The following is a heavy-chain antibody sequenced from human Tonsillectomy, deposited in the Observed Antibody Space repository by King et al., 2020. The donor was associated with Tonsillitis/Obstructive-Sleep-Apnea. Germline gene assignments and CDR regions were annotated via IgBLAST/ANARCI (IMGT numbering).Heavy chain of an antibody. Sequence: VHLVESGGGVVQPGRSLRLSCAASGFIFSNYGMHWVRQAPGKGLEWVAVIFYDGSSKYYVDSVKGRFTISRDNSKNTLYLQMNSLRVEDTAVYYCAGDAVEVGHYYMDVWGTGTPVTVSS. CDR2: IFYDGSSK. CDR3: AGDAVEVGHYYMDV. CDR1: GFIFSNYG. D-gene: IGHD2-15*01. J-gene: IGHJ6*03. V-gene: IGHV3-33*01.